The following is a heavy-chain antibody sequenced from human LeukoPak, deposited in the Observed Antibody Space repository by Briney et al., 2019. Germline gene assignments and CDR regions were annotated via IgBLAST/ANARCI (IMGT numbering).Heavy chain of an antibody. D-gene: IGHD4-17*01. Sequence: PGGSLRLSCAASGFSFSTYSFSWVRQAPGKGLEWVSGISASGGDTFYADSVKGRFTISRDNSKNTLYLQMNSLRAEDTAVYYCARGDYGDYWWGQGTLVTVSS. CDR1: GFSFSTYS. CDR3: ARGDYGDYW. V-gene: IGHV3-23*01. J-gene: IGHJ4*02. CDR2: ISASGGDT.